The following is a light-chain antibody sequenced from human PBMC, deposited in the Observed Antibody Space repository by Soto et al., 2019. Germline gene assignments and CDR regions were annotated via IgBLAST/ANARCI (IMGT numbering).Light chain of an antibody. CDR2: EVS. CDR1: SSDVGGYNY. V-gene: IGLV2-8*01. J-gene: IGLJ3*02. Sequence: QSVLTQPPSASGSPGQSVTISCTGTSSDVGGYNYVSWYQQHPGKAPKLLIYEVSKWPSGVPDRFSGSKSGNTASLTVSGLQADDEADYYCSSYAGSQSWVFGGGTKLTVL. CDR3: SSYAGSQSWV.